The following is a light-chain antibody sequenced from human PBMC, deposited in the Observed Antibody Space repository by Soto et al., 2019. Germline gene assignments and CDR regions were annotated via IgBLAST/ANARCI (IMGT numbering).Light chain of an antibody. J-gene: IGKJ5*01. Sequence: EVVLTQSPGTLSLSPGDRATLSCSASQSVRSSYLAWYQQKPGQAPRLLIYDASSRATGIPDRFSGSGSGTDFTLTISRLEPEDFAVYYCQQYGSSPITFGQGTRLEI. CDR3: QQYGSSPIT. V-gene: IGKV3-20*01. CDR2: DAS. CDR1: QSVRSSY.